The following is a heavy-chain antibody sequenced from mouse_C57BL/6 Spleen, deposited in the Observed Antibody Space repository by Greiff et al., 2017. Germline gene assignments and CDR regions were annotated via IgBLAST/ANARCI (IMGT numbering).Heavy chain of an antibody. Sequence: VHLVESGAELVKPGASVKLSCKASGYTFTSYWMHWVKQRPGQGLEWIGMIHPNSGSTNYNEKFKSKATLTVDKSSSTAYMQLSSLTSEDSAVYYCARWSYDGGAMDYWGQGTSVTVSS. CDR3: ARWSYDGGAMDY. CDR2: IHPNSGST. V-gene: IGHV1-64*01. D-gene: IGHD2-3*01. CDR1: GYTFTSYW. J-gene: IGHJ4*01.